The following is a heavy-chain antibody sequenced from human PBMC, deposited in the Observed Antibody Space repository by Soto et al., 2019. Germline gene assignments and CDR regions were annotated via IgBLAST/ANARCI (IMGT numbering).Heavy chain of an antibody. Sequence: PGGSLRLSCAASGFTFDDYAMHWVRQAPGKGLEWVSLISWDGGSTYYADSVKGRFTISRDNSKNSLYLQMNSLRAEDTALYYCAKDMGDSSGSLLDYWGQGTLVTVSS. CDR3: AKDMGDSSGSLLDY. CDR2: ISWDGGST. J-gene: IGHJ4*02. V-gene: IGHV3-43D*04. CDR1: GFTFDDYA. D-gene: IGHD3-22*01.